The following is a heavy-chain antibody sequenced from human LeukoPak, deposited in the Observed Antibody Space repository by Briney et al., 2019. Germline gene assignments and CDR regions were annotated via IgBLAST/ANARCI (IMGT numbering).Heavy chain of an antibody. J-gene: IGHJ6*03. V-gene: IGHV3-9*01. CDR3: AKARGYYYMDV. Sequence: PGGSLRLSRAASGFTFDDYAMHWVRQAPGKGLEWVPGISWNSGSIGYADSVKGRFTISRDNAKNSLYLQMNSLRAEDTALYYCAKARGYYYMDVWGKGTTVTVSS. CDR2: ISWNSGSI. CDR1: GFTFDDYA.